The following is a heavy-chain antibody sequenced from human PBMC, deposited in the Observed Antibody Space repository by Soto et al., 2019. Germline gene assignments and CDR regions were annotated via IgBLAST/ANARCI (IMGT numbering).Heavy chain of an antibody. V-gene: IGHV5-51*01. Sequence: GESLKISCKGSGYRFSGYWIGWVRQMPGKGLEWMGIIYPVDSDTRYSPSFQGQVTISADKSISTAYLQWSSVKASDTAMYYCARLLFYFDSSGYGFDIWGPGTMVTVSS. CDR1: GYRFSGYW. CDR3: ARLLFYFDSSGYGFDI. J-gene: IGHJ3*02. CDR2: IYPVDSDT. D-gene: IGHD3-22*01.